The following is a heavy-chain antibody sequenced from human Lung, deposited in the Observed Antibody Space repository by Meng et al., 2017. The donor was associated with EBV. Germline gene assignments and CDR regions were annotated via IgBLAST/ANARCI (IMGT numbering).Heavy chain of an antibody. CDR2: LIPLSDAP. CDR1: GGTLRSDA. J-gene: IGHJ4*02. CDR3: ASESGRGFTPDY. V-gene: IGHV1-69*01. Sequence: QVQVVQSGDEVKKPGHSGKVSCKTSGGTLRSDAISWVRQAPGQGLGWMGGLIPLSDAPHYAQKFQGRVTITADESTSTHYLDLSGLRAEDTAVYYCASESGRGFTPDYWGQGTLVTVSS. D-gene: IGHD3-10*01.